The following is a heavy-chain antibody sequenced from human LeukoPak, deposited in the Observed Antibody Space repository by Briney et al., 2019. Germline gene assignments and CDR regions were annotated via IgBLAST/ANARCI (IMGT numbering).Heavy chain of an antibody. Sequence: SQTLSLTCAISGDSVSSNSAAWHWLRQSPSRGLEWLGRTYYRSKLYNDYAVSVKSRITINPDTSKNQFSLQLNSVTPEDTAVYYCAREPGRIVGANFDYWGQGTLVTVSS. CDR2: TYYRSKLYN. CDR1: GDSVSSNSAA. J-gene: IGHJ4*02. CDR3: AREPGRIVGANFDY. D-gene: IGHD1-26*01. V-gene: IGHV6-1*01.